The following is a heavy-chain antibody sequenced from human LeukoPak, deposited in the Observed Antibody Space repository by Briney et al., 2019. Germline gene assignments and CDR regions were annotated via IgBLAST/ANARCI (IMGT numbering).Heavy chain of an antibody. Sequence: ASVKVSCKASGYTFTSYGISWVRQAPGQGLEWMGWISAYNGNTNYAQKLQGRVTMTTDTSTSTAYMELSSLRSEDTAVYYCARSWEFLRWFDPWGQGTLVTVSS. CDR2: ISAYNGNT. CDR1: GYTFTSYG. V-gene: IGHV1-18*01. J-gene: IGHJ5*02. D-gene: IGHD1-26*01. CDR3: ARSWEFLRWFDP.